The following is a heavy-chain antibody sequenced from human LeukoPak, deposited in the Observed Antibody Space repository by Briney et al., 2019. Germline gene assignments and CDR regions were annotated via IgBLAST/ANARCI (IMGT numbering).Heavy chain of an antibody. Sequence: PSETLSLTCTVSGGSISTYSWSWIRQPAGKRLEGIGRIYASASTNYNPSLKSRVTMSVDTSRAQFSLKLISVTAADTAVYFCARGGTTAGYYFDYWGQGALVTVSS. V-gene: IGHV4-4*07. CDR2: IYASAST. CDR1: GGSISTYS. J-gene: IGHJ4*02. CDR3: ARGGTTAGYYFDY. D-gene: IGHD1-1*01.